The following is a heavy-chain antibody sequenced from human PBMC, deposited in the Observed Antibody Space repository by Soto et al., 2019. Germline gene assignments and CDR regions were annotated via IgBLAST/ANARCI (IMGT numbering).Heavy chain of an antibody. CDR2: IYYSGST. D-gene: IGHD6-13*01. CDR3: ARRKQQLVPIFDY. V-gene: IGHV4-31*03. Sequence: SETLSLTCTVSGGSISSGGYYWSWIRQHPGKGLEWIGYIYYSGSTNYNPSLKSRVTISVDTSKNQFSLKLSSVTAADTAVYYCARRKQQLVPIFDYWGQGTLVTVSS. J-gene: IGHJ4*02. CDR1: GGSISSGGYY.